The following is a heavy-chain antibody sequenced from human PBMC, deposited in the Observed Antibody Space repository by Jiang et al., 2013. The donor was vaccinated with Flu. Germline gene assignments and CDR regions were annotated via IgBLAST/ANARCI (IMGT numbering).Heavy chain of an antibody. J-gene: IGHJ6*02. V-gene: IGHV4-39*06. CDR1: GGSISSFSYY. CDR3: ASGTVVLTAAGGDNYYYGLDV. D-gene: IGHD2-21*02. CDR2: IYYDGTT. Sequence: PGLLKPSETLSLTCAVSGGSISSFSYYWGWIRQSPGKGLEWIASIYYDGTTNYNPSLRSRVSISLDRSKNQIPLRLRSVTAADTAVYYCASGTVVLTAAGGDNYYYGLDVWGQGSTVT.